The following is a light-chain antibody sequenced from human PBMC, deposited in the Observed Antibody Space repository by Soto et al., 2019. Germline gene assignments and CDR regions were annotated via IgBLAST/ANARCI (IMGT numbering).Light chain of an antibody. CDR1: QSISSW. J-gene: IGKJ4*01. Sequence: DIQMTQSPSTLSASVGDRVTITCRASQSISSWLAWYQQKPGKAPKLLIYDASSLESGVPSRFSGSGSGTEFPLTISSLQPDDFATYYCQQYNSYSGGLTFGGGTKVEIK. CDR3: QQYNSYSGGLT. V-gene: IGKV1-5*01. CDR2: DAS.